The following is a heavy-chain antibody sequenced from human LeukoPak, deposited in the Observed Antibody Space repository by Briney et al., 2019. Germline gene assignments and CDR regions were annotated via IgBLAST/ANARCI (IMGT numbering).Heavy chain of an antibody. V-gene: IGHV4-34*01. D-gene: IGHD6-13*01. CDR2: INHSGST. J-gene: IGHJ4*02. CDR1: DGSFSGYY. CDR3: VSAAAGPLDY. Sequence: SETLSLTCAVYDGSFSGYYWSWICQPPGKGLEWIGEINHSGSTNYNPSLKSRVTISVDTSKNQFSLKLSSVTAADTAVYYCVSAAAGPLDYWGQGTLVTVSS.